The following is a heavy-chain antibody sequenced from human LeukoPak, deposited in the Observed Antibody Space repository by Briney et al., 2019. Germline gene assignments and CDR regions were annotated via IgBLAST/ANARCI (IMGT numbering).Heavy chain of an antibody. V-gene: IGHV1-69*13. CDR1: GGTFSSYA. CDR3: AVIVVVPAAIKTQNDAFDI. Sequence: ASVKVSCKASGGTFSSYAISWVRQAPGQGLEWMGGIIPIFGTANYAQKFQGRVTITADESTSTAYMELSSLRSEDTAVYYCAVIVVVPAAIKTQNDAFDIWGQGTMVTVSS. CDR2: IIPIFGTA. D-gene: IGHD2-2*01. J-gene: IGHJ3*02.